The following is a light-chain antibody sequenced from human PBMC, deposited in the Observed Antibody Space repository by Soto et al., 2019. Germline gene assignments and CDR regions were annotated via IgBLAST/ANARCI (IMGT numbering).Light chain of an antibody. J-gene: IGKJ2*01. CDR2: AAS. Sequence: DIQMTQSPSSLSATVGDRVTITCRASQSISSYLNWYQQKPGKAPKLLIYAASSLQSGVPSRFSGSGSGTDFTLTIGSLQPEDFSTYYCQQSYRTPYTFGQGTKV. CDR3: QQSYRTPYT. V-gene: IGKV1-39*01. CDR1: QSISSY.